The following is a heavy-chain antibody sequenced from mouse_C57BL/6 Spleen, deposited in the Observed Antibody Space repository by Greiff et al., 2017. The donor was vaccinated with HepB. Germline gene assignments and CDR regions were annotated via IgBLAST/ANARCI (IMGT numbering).Heavy chain of an antibody. J-gene: IGHJ3*01. Sequence: VKLQESGAELARPGASVKMSCKASGYTFTSYTMHWVKQRPGQGLEWIGYINPSSGYTKYNQKFKDKATLTADKSSSTAYMQLSSLTSEDSAVYYCARDFPVDGYYLPFAYWGQGTLVTVSA. CDR2: INPSSGYT. D-gene: IGHD2-3*01. CDR3: ARDFPVDGYYLPFAY. V-gene: IGHV1-4*01. CDR1: GYTFTSYT.